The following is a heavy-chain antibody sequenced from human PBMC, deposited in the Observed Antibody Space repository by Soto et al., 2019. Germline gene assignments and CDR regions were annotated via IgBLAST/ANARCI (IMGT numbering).Heavy chain of an antibody. CDR2: ISYDGSKE. CDR1: GFIFSGYA. V-gene: IGHV3-30-3*01. D-gene: IGHD6-19*01. CDR3: AREFSEQWLARGECKY. J-gene: IGHJ4*02. Sequence: QVQLVESGGGVVQPGRSLRLSCAASGFIFSGYAMHWVRQAPGKGLEWVALISYDGSKEYYADSVKGRFTISRDNSKNTLYLQMNGLRAEDTAVYYCAREFSEQWLARGECKYWGQGALVTVSS.